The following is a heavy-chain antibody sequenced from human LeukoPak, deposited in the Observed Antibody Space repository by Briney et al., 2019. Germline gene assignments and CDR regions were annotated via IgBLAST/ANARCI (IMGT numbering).Heavy chain of an antibody. V-gene: IGHV3-74*01. Sequence: GGSLRLSCAASGFTFSNYWMHWVRQAPGKGRVWVSCINSDGSSTNYADSVKGRFTISRDNAKNTLYLQMNSLRAEDTAVYYCARDRLGFDYWGQGTLVTVSS. CDR2: INSDGSST. CDR3: ARDRLGFDY. CDR1: GFTFSNYW. J-gene: IGHJ4*02. D-gene: IGHD3-16*01.